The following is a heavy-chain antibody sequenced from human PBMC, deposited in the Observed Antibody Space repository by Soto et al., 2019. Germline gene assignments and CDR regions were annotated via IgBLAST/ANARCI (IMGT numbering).Heavy chain of an antibody. J-gene: IGHJ4*02. V-gene: IGHV4-59*01. CDR2: IYASGSP. CDR3: ARGFSAGKGSPPDY. D-gene: IGHD3-10*01. CDR1: GGSISVYY. Sequence: SETLSLTCTISGGSISVYYWSWVRQPPGHELEWIGYIYASGSPYYNPSLRSRVTISADTSKNQISLKLTSPTAADTAVYYCARGFSAGKGSPPDYWGQGTLVTVSS.